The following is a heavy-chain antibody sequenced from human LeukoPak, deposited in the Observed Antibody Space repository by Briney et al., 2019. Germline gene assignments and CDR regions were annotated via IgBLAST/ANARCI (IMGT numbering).Heavy chain of an antibody. V-gene: IGHV4-59*08. Sequence: SETLSLTCTVSGGSISSHYWSWIRQPPGKGLEWIGYIYYSGSTNYNPSLKSRVTISVDTSKNQFSLKLSSVTAADTAVYSCARHSSYVSPVRYWGQGTLVTVSP. CDR3: ARHSSYVSPVRY. CDR2: IYYSGST. CDR1: GGSISSHY. D-gene: IGHD3-10*02. J-gene: IGHJ4*02.